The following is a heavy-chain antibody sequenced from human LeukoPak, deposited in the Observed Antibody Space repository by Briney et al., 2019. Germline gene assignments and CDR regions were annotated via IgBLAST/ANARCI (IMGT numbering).Heavy chain of an antibody. CDR2: INDSGRT. V-gene: IGHV4-34*10. J-gene: IGHJ3*02. D-gene: IGHD3-10*01. Sequence: SESLSLTCAVYGEPFSGYYWSWIRQPPEKGLEWIGEINDSGRTNYNPSLESRITISVDMSKNQFSLKLNSVTAADTAVYYCAKSNGYGLVDIWGQGTMVTVSS. CDR1: GEPFSGYY. CDR3: AKSNGYGLVDI.